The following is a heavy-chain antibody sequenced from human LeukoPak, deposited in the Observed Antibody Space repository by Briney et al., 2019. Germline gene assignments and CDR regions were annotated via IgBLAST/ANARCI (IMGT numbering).Heavy chain of an antibody. D-gene: IGHD3-22*01. J-gene: IGHJ4*02. CDR3: ARVMPYYSDSSGYALDY. CDR1: GGSISGYY. V-gene: IGHV3-11*06. CDR2: ISPSSSYI. Sequence: PSETLSLTCTVSGGSISGYYWSWIRQPPGKGLEWVSSISPSSSYIHYADSAKGRFTISRDNAKNSLYLQMNSVRAEDTAVYYCARVMPYYSDSSGYALDYWGQGALVTVSS.